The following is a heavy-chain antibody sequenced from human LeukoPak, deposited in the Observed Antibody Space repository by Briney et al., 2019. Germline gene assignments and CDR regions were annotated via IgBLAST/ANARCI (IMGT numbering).Heavy chain of an antibody. CDR3: ARGGGSYLYSFDY. V-gene: IGHV4-61*01. CDR2: IYYSGST. Sequence: SETLSLTCTVSGGSVSSVSYYWSWIRQPPGKGLEWIGYIYYSGSTNYNPSLKSRVTISVDTSKNQFSLKLSSVTAADTAVYYCARGGGSYLYSFDYWGQGTLVTVSS. CDR1: GGSVSSVSYY. D-gene: IGHD1-26*01. J-gene: IGHJ4*02.